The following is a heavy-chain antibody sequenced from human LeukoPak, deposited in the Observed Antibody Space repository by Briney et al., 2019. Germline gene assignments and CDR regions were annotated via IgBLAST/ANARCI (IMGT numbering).Heavy chain of an antibody. CDR3: ARGPSYDSSGYYFDY. V-gene: IGHV5-51*01. D-gene: IGHD3-22*01. CDR2: IYPGDSDT. Sequence: GESLKISCKGSGYRFTSYWIGWVRQMPGKGLEWMGIIYPGDSDTRYSPSFQGQVTISADKSISTAYLQWSSLKASDTAMYYCARGPSYDSSGYYFDYWGQGTLVTVSS. CDR1: GYRFTSYW. J-gene: IGHJ4*02.